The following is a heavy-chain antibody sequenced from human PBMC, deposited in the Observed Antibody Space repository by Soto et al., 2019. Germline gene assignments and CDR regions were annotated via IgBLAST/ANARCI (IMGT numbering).Heavy chain of an antibody. CDR3: ARDSIAVAGNGEYYFDY. CDR1: GFTFSSYS. J-gene: IGHJ4*02. V-gene: IGHV3-21*01. Sequence: EVQLVESGGGLVKPGGSLRLSCAASGFTFSSYSMNWVRQAPGKGPEWVSSISSSSSYIYYADSVKGRFTISRDNAKNSLYLQMNSLRAEDTAVYYCARDSIAVAGNGEYYFDYWGQGTLVTVSS. D-gene: IGHD6-19*01. CDR2: ISSSSSYI.